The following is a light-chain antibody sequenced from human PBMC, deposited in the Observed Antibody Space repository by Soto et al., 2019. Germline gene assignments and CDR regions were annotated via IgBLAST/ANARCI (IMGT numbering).Light chain of an antibody. V-gene: IGLV2-14*01. CDR1: NSDVGGYDY. J-gene: IGLJ2*01. CDR3: SSYTSSSTLV. Sequence: QSVLTQPASVSGSPGQSITISCTGTNSDVGGYDYVSWFQQHPGKAPKLMTYDVSNRPSGVSSRFSGSKSGNTASLTISGLQAEDEADYYCSSYTSSSTLVFGGGTKLTVL. CDR2: DVS.